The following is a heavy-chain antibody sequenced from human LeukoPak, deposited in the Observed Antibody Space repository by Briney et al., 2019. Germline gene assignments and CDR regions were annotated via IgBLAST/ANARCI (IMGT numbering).Heavy chain of an antibody. D-gene: IGHD3-10*01. CDR1: GFTFSSYA. CDR3: ARDRITMVRGVGSWFDP. J-gene: IGHJ5*02. Sequence: GGSLRLSCAASGFTFSSYAMHWVRQAPGKGLEWVAVISYDGSNKYYADSVKGRLTISRDNSKNTLYLQMNSLRAEDTAVYYCARDRITMVRGVGSWFDPWGQGTLVTVSS. CDR2: ISYDGSNK. V-gene: IGHV3-30*04.